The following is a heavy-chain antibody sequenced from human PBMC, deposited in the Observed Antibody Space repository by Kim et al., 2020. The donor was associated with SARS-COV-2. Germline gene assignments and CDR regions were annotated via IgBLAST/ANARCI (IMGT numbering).Heavy chain of an antibody. CDR1: GYTFTSYG. Sequence: ASVKVSCKASGYTFTSYGISWVRQAPGQGLERMGWISAYNGNTNYAQKLQGRVTMTTDTSTSTAYMELRSLRSDDTAVYYCARGEEGATLEPYYYYYGMDVWGQGTTVTVSS. CDR3: ARGEEGATLEPYYYYYGMDV. J-gene: IGHJ6*02. D-gene: IGHD1-26*01. CDR2: ISAYNGNT. V-gene: IGHV1-18*01.